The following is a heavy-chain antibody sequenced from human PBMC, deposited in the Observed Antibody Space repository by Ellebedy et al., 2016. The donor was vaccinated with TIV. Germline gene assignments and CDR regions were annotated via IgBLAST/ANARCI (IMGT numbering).Heavy chain of an antibody. D-gene: IGHD6-13*01. V-gene: IGHV4-30-2*01. CDR1: GGSISSGGYS. CDR3: ATSMGYTRSWHLDY. Sequence: LRLXXAVSGGSISSGGYSWSWIRQPPGKGLEWIGYIYHSGNTYYNPSLKSRVTISVDRSKNQFSLKLSSVTAADTAVYYCATSMGYTRSWHLDYWGQGTLVTVSS. CDR2: IYHSGNT. J-gene: IGHJ4*02.